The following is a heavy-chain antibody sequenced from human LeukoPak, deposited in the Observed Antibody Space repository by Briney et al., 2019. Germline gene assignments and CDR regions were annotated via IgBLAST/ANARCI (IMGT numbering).Heavy chain of an antibody. D-gene: IGHD3-22*01. Sequence: AGGSLRLSCAASGFTFSSYWMSWVRQAPGKGLEWVSAISGSGGSTYYADSVKGRFTISRDNSKNTLYLQMNSLRAEDTAVYYCAKDRDGYYDSSGYYPYYFDYWGQGTLVTVSS. CDR3: AKDRDGYYDSSGYYPYYFDY. CDR1: GFTFSSYW. V-gene: IGHV3-23*01. CDR2: ISGSGGST. J-gene: IGHJ4*02.